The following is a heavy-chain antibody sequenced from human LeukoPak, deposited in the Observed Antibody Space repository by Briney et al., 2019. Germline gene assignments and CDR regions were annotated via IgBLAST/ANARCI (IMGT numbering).Heavy chain of an antibody. D-gene: IGHD3-22*01. CDR1: GGSISSSSYY. CDR3: ARGTGDSNSYYGGYFDY. J-gene: IGHJ4*02. Sequence: PSETLSLTCSISGGSISSSSYYWGWIRQPPGKGLEWIGSIFYPGNTYYNPSLKSRVTISVDTSKNQFSLKLSSVTASDTAVFYCARGTGDSNSYYGGYFDYWGQGTLVTVSS. V-gene: IGHV4-39*01. CDR2: IFYPGNT.